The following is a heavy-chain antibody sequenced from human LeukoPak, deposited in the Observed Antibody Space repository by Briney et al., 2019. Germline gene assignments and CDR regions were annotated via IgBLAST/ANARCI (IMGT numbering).Heavy chain of an antibody. Sequence: GGSLRLSCAASGFTVSSNYMSWVRQAPGRGLEWVSVIYSGGSTYYADSVKGRFTISRDNSKNTLYLQMNSLRAEDTAVYYCARDLRYCSSTSCYILVYYGMDVWGQGTTVTVSS. CDR1: GFTVSSNY. V-gene: IGHV3-66*01. CDR3: ARDLRYCSSTSCYILVYYGMDV. D-gene: IGHD2-2*02. J-gene: IGHJ6*02. CDR2: IYSGGST.